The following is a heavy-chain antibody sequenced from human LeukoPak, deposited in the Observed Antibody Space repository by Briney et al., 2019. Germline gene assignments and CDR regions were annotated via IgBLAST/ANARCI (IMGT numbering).Heavy chain of an antibody. CDR1: GGSISSGGYF. D-gene: IGHD6-25*01. CDR3: ARERGRLVDY. Sequence: TLSLTCTVPGGSISSGGYFWSWIRQHPGKGLEWLGYMHNGENAYDNPSLGSRVTISEDTSKTQFSLKGNSVTAAATAFYYCARERGRLVDYWGQGTLVTVSS. J-gene: IGHJ4*02. V-gene: IGHV4-31*02. CDR2: MHNGENA.